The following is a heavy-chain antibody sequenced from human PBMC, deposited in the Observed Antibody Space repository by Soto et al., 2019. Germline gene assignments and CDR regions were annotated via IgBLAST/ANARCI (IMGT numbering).Heavy chain of an antibody. Sequence: GGSLRLSCAASGFTFSSYAMHWVRQAPGKGLEWVAVISYDGSNKYYADSVKGRFTISRDNSKNTLYLQMNSLRAEDTAVYYCARDIYGDYRFYYYYYGMDVPGQGTTVTVSS. J-gene: IGHJ6*02. CDR3: ARDIYGDYRFYYYYYGMDV. CDR2: ISYDGSNK. CDR1: GFTFSSYA. D-gene: IGHD4-17*01. V-gene: IGHV3-30-3*01.